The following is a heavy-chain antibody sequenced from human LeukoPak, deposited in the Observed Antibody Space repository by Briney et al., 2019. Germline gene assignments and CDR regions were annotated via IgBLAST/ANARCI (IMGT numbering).Heavy chain of an antibody. J-gene: IGHJ5*02. D-gene: IGHD3-16*01. V-gene: IGHV3-74*01. CDR2: INTDGSGT. CDR3: ARGGDPWASNSRFDP. Sequence: GGSLRLSCAASGFTFSSYWMHWVRQAPGKGLMWVSRINTDGSGTTYADSVKGRFTISRDNAKDPLYLHMNSLRAEDTAVYYCARGGDPWASNSRFDPWGQGTLVTVSS. CDR1: GFTFSSYW.